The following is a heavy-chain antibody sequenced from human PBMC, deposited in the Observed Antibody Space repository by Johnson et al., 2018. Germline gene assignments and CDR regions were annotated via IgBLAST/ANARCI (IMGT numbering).Heavy chain of an antibody. CDR2: IYPGDSDT. J-gene: IGHJ5*02. D-gene: IGHD6-13*01. CDR3: ARNNKQQLSVWFDP. Sequence: VQLVESGAEVKKPGESLKISCKGSGYSFTSYWIGWVRQMPGKGLEWMGIIYPGDSDTSYSPSFQGQVTISAHKSISTAYLQWSRLKASDTAMYDCARNNKQQLSVWFDPWGQGTLVTVSS. CDR1: GYSFTSYW. V-gene: IGHV5-51*01.